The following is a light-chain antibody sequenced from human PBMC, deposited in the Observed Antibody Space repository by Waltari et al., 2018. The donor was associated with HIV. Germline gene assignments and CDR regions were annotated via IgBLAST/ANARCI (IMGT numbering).Light chain of an antibody. Sequence: QSALTQPASVSGSPGQSITISCTGTSSDVGSYNLVSWYQQHPGKAPKLMFYEVSKRPLGFSNRFSGSKSGNTSSLTISGLQAEDEADYYCCSYAGSSTYVFGTGTKVTVL. CDR2: EVS. CDR1: SSDVGSYNL. J-gene: IGLJ1*01. CDR3: CSYAGSSTYV. V-gene: IGLV2-23*02.